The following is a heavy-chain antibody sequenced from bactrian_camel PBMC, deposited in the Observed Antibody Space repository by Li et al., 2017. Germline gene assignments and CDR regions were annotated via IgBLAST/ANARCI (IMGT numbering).Heavy chain of an antibody. Sequence: HVQLVESGGSLVQPGGSLRLSCAAAGFTFSNHGMRWFRQAPGKELEWVFSISRDGTQAYYKDSVKGRFTISKDNAKNTLHLQMNSLEPEDTAMYFCAADLGGDRRCMACVASRACYWGQGTQVTVS. CDR3: AADLGGDRRCMACVASRACY. D-gene: IGHD1*01. CDR2: ISRDGTQA. CDR1: GFTFSNHG. V-gene: IGHV3S6*01. J-gene: IGHJ4*01.